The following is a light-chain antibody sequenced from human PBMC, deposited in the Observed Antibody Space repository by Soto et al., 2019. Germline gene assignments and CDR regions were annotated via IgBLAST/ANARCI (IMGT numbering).Light chain of an antibody. CDR3: QQFGSSSKT. CDR1: QSVSISY. Sequence: EIVLTQSPGTLFLSPGEKATISCRAFQSVSISYLAWYQQKPGQAPRLLIYGASSRATGIPDRFSGSGSGTDFTLIISRLEPEDFALYYCQQFGSSSKTFGQGTKV. V-gene: IGKV3-20*01. CDR2: GAS. J-gene: IGKJ1*01.